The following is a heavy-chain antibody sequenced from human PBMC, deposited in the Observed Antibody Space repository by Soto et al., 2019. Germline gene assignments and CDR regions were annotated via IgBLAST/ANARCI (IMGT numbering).Heavy chain of an antibody. J-gene: IGHJ5*02. V-gene: IGHV1-8*01. CDR2: MNPNSGNT. CDR1: VYTFTSYD. Sequence: QVQLVQSGAEVKKPGASVKVSCKASVYTFTSYDINWVRQATGQGLEWMGWMNPNSGNTGYAQKFQGRGTRTRNTSISTAYMELSSLRSEDTAVYYCARGSKGSSWYAYWFDPWGQGTLVTVSS. D-gene: IGHD6-13*01. CDR3: ARGSKGSSWYAYWFDP.